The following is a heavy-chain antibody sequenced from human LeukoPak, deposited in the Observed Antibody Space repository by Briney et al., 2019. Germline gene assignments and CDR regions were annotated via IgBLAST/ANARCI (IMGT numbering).Heavy chain of an antibody. CDR1: GFTFSTSA. CDR3: AAEMYYNILTGSDAFDI. D-gene: IGHD3-9*01. Sequence: SVRVSCKASGFTFSTSAMQWVRQARVQGLEWMGWIVVDSGNTNYAQKFQERVTITRDKSTDKAYMELSGLRSEDTAVYYCAAEMYYNILTGSDAFDIWGQGTMVTVSS. V-gene: IGHV1-58*02. CDR2: IVVDSGNT. J-gene: IGHJ3*02.